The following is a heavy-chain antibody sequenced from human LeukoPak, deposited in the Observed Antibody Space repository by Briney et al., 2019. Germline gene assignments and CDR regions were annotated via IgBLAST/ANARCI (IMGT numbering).Heavy chain of an antibody. CDR2: IYHSGST. V-gene: IGHV4-38-2*02. Sequence: SETLSLTCTVSDYSISSGYYWGWIRQPPGKGLEWIGSIYHSGSTYYNPSLKSRVTISVDTSKNQFSLKLSSVTAADTAVYYCARPNYDSTFFDYWGQGTLVTVSS. J-gene: IGHJ4*02. D-gene: IGHD3-22*01. CDR1: DYSISSGYY. CDR3: ARPNYDSTFFDY.